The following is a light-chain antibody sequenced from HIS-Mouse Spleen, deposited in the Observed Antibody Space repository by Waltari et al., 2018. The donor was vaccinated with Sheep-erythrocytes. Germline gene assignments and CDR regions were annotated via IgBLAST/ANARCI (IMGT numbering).Light chain of an antibody. CDR2: GAS. J-gene: IGKJ4*01. Sequence: EIVLTQSPGTLSLSVGDRATLSCRASQSVSSCYLAWYQQKPGQAPRLLIYGASSRATGIPDRFSGSGSGTDFTLTISRLEPEDFAVYYCQQYGSSPLTFGGGTKVEIK. V-gene: IGKV3-20*01. CDR1: QSVSSCY. CDR3: QQYGSSPLT.